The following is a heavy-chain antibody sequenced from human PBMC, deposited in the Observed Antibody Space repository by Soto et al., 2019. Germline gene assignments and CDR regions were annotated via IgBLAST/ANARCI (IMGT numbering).Heavy chain of an antibody. Sequence: SETLSLTCAVYGGSFSGYYWSWIRQPPGKGLEWIGEINHSGSTNYNPSLKSRVTISVDTSKNQFSLKLSSVTAADTAVYYCARSPYYDILTGYYFNYYYYGMDVWGQGTTVTVSS. V-gene: IGHV4-34*01. CDR2: INHSGST. J-gene: IGHJ6*02. CDR3: ARSPYYDILTGYYFNYYYYGMDV. D-gene: IGHD3-9*01. CDR1: GGSFSGYY.